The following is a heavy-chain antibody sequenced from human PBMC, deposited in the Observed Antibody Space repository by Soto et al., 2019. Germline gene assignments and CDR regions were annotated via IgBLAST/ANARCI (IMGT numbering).Heavy chain of an antibody. Sequence: SETLSLTCTVSGGSISSYYWSWIRQPPGKGLEWIGYIYYSGSTNYNPSLKSRVTISVDTSKNQFSLKLSSVTAADTAVYYCARLLRYCSSTSCYGMGFDPWGQGTLVTVSS. D-gene: IGHD2-2*01. CDR3: ARLLRYCSSTSCYGMGFDP. CDR2: IYYSGST. J-gene: IGHJ5*02. CDR1: GGSISSYY. V-gene: IGHV4-59*08.